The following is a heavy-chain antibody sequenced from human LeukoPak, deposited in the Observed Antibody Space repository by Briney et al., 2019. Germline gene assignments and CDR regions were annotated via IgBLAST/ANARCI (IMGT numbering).Heavy chain of an antibody. CDR1: GLTSTNSA. Sequence: GGSLRLSRSASGLTSTNSAMTSLRQAPGKGLEWVSGISGSGASTYYADSVKGRFTISRDNSKNTVYLQMTSLRAEDTAVYYCAKDRSRVAGGDPVDYWGQGTLVTVSS. CDR2: ISGSGAST. CDR3: AKDRSRVAGGDPVDY. J-gene: IGHJ4*02. D-gene: IGHD6-19*01. V-gene: IGHV3-23*01.